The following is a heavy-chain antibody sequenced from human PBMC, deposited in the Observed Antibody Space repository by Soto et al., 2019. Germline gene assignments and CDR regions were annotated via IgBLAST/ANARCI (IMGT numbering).Heavy chain of an antibody. D-gene: IGHD6-13*01. V-gene: IGHV4-31*03. CDR2: INYSGST. CDR3: ARDRRIAAAATYYYYGMDV. Sequence: LSLTCTVSGGSISSGGYYWSWIRQHPGKGLEWIGYINYSGSTYYNPSLKSRVTISVDTSKNQFSLKLSSVTAADTAVYYCARDRRIAAAATYYYYGMDVWGQGTTVTVSS. J-gene: IGHJ6*02. CDR1: GGSISSGGYY.